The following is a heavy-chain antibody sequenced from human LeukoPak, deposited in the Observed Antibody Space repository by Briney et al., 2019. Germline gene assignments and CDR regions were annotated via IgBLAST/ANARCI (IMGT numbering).Heavy chain of an antibody. J-gene: IGHJ4*02. Sequence: PGGSLRLSCEASGFPFSTYSMNWVRQAPGKGLEWVASISSSGSYIYYADSVKGRFTISRENAKNSLYLQMNSLRAEDTAVYYCAKANQASWYYYDSSICLGYWGQGTLATVSS. D-gene: IGHD3-22*01. CDR2: ISSSGSYI. CDR3: AKANQASWYYYDSSICLGY. V-gene: IGHV3-21*01. CDR1: GFPFSTYS.